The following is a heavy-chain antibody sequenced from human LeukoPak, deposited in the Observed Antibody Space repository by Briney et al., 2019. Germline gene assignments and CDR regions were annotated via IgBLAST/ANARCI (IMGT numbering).Heavy chain of an antibody. CDR2: INHSGST. Sequence: SETLSLTCAVYGGSFSGYYWSWIRQPPGKGLEWIGEINHSGSTYYNPSLKSRVTISVDTSKNQFSLKLSSVTAADTAVYYCARAVDLYYYDSSGYDAFDIWGQGTMVTVSS. V-gene: IGHV4-34*01. D-gene: IGHD3-22*01. CDR3: ARAVDLYYYDSSGYDAFDI. CDR1: GGSFSGYY. J-gene: IGHJ3*02.